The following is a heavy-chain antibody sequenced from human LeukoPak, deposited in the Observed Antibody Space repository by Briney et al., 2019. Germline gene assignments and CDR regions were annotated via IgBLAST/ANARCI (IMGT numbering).Heavy chain of an antibody. CDR1: GGSISSSNW. V-gene: IGHV4-4*02. J-gene: IGHJ4*02. D-gene: IGHD3-22*01. CDR3: ARASDYYDSSGYSK. CDR2: IYHSGST. Sequence: SETLSLTCAVSGGSISSSNWWSWVRQPPGKGLEWIGEIYHSGSTNYNPSLKSRVTISVDKSKNQFSLKLSSVTAADTAVYYCARASDYYDSSGYSKWGQGTLVTVSS.